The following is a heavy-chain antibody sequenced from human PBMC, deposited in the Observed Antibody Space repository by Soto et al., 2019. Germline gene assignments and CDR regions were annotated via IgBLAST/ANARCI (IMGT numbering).Heavy chain of an antibody. D-gene: IGHD3-16*02. CDR1: GFTFSSYA. Sequence: GGSLRLSCAASGFTFSSYAMSWVHQAPGKGLEWVSAISGSGGSTYYEDSVKGRFTISRDNSKNTLYLQMNSLRAEDTAVYYCARAHYDYVWGSYRSGDYWGQGTLVTVSS. CDR3: ARAHYDYVWGSYRSGDY. J-gene: IGHJ4*02. CDR2: ISGSGGST. V-gene: IGHV3-23*01.